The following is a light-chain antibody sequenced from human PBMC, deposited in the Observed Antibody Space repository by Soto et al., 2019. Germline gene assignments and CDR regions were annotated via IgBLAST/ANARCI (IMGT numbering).Light chain of an antibody. V-gene: IGKV3-11*01. Sequence: EIVLTQSPATLSLSPGERATLSCRASQSVGSYLAWYQQKPGQAPRLLIYDASNRATGIPARFSGSGSGTGFTLTISSLEPEDFAVYYCQQRSNWPWTFGQGTKVEIK. CDR1: QSVGSY. CDR2: DAS. CDR3: QQRSNWPWT. J-gene: IGKJ1*01.